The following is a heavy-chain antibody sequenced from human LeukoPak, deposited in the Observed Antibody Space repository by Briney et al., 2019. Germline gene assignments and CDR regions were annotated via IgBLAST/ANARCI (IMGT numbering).Heavy chain of an antibody. CDR1: GGSIRSYY. J-gene: IGHJ3*02. Sequence: SETLSLTCTVSGGSIRSYYWSWIRLPPGKGLEWIGYIYYSGITKYNPSLKSRVTISVDTSRNQVSLKLNSVTAADTAVYYCARRQDYADYDLGAFDIWGQGTMVTVSS. D-gene: IGHD4-17*01. CDR3: ARRQDYADYDLGAFDI. CDR2: IYYSGIT. V-gene: IGHV4-59*01.